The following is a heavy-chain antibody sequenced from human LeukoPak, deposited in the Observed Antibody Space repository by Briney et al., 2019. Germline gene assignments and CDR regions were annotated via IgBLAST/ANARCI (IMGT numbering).Heavy chain of an antibody. CDR1: GLSVSNGY. Sequence: PGGSLRLSCGASGLSVSNGYLSWARQAPGKRPEWVALIYIGGNTYYADSVWGRFTISRDDSQNTVYLQMNSLRAEDTAVYYCARDLTDYYGSGSYRWYMDVWGKGTTVTVSS. V-gene: IGHV3-53*01. D-gene: IGHD3-10*01. CDR3: ARDLTDYYGSGSYRWYMDV. CDR2: IYIGGNT. J-gene: IGHJ6*03.